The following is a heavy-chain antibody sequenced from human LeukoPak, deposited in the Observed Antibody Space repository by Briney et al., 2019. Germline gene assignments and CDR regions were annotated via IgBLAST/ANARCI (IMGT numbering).Heavy chain of an antibody. D-gene: IGHD5-24*01. CDR1: GVSISSSDYF. CDR2: IHYSGST. CDR3: ARDRIGYTQTYY. V-gene: IGHV4-39*07. J-gene: IGHJ4*02. Sequence: SETLSLTCTVSGVSISSSDYFWGWIRQPPGKGLEWIGSIHYSGSTYYNPSLKSRVTISVDTSKNQFSLKLSSVTAADTAVYYCARDRIGYTQTYYWGQGTLVAVSS.